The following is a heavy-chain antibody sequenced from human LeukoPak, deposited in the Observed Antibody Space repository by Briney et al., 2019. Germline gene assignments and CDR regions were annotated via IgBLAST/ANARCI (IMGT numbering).Heavy chain of an antibody. CDR1: GGSISSYY. CDR3: ARGSVVGYYFDY. Sequence: SETLSLTCTVSGGSISSYYWSWIRQPPGKGLEWIGYIYYSGSTNYNPSLKSRVTISVDTSKNQFSLKLSSVTAADTAVYYCARGSVVGYYFDYWGQGTLVTVSS. CDR2: IYYSGST. J-gene: IGHJ4*02. V-gene: IGHV4-59*12. D-gene: IGHD1-26*01.